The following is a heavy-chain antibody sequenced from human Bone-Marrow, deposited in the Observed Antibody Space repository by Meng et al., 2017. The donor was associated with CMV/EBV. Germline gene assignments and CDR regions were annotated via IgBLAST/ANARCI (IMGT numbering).Heavy chain of an antibody. CDR1: GGSISSSSYY. CDR2: IYYSGST. J-gene: IGHJ6*02. V-gene: IGHV4-39*07. D-gene: IGHD3-3*01. CDR3: ARGLGFGSGSCIDV. Sequence: SEPLSLTCTVSGGSISSSSYYWGWIRQPPGKGLEWIGSIYYSGSTNYNPSLKSRVTISVDTSKNQFSLKLSSVTAADTAVYYCARGLGFGSGSCIDVWGQGTTVTVSS.